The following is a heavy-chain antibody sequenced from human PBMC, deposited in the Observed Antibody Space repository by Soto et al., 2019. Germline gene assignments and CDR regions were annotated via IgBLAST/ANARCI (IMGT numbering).Heavy chain of an antibody. Sequence: SETLSLTCTVSGGSISNGGYYWSWIRQHPGKGLEWIGYIYYSGSTYYNPSLKSRVTISVDTSKNQFSLKLSSVTAEDTAIYYCAKDSHWAIISPTHDYWGHGTLVTVSS. D-gene: IGHD2-2*01. CDR2: IYYSGST. V-gene: IGHV4-31*03. J-gene: IGHJ4*01. CDR3: AKDSHWAIISPTHDY. CDR1: GGSISNGGYY.